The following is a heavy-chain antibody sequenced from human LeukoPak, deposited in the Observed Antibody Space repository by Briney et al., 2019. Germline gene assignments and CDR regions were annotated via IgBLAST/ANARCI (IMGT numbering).Heavy chain of an antibody. Sequence: GESLKISCKGSGYPFNTHWSDWVRQMPGKGLEWMGVIYPGDSDTRYSPSFEGHVTISVDKSISTAYLQWNSLRASDTAMYYCARGGPGRDAYNDFWGQGTLVTVSS. CDR1: GYPFNTHW. CDR2: IYPGDSDT. V-gene: IGHV5-51*01. D-gene: IGHD5-24*01. J-gene: IGHJ4*02. CDR3: ARGGPGRDAYNDF.